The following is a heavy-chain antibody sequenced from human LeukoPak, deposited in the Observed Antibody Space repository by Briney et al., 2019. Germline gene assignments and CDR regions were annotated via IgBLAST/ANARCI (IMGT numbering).Heavy chain of an antibody. Sequence: PGGSLRLSCAASGFTFSSYAMHWVRQAPGKGLEWVAVISYDGSNKYYADSVKGRFTISRDNSKNTLYLQMNSLRAEDTAVYYCARDHEAVAGIFDPWGQGTLVTVSS. D-gene: IGHD6-19*01. CDR3: ARDHEAVAGIFDP. V-gene: IGHV3-30-3*01. CDR2: ISYDGSNK. CDR1: GFTFSSYA. J-gene: IGHJ5*02.